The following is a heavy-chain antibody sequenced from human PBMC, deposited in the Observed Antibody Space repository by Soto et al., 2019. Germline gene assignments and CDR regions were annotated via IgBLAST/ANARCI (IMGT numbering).Heavy chain of an antibody. CDR3: AKDHLGGAVADSFDY. J-gene: IGHJ4*02. CDR1: GFTFNGYA. V-gene: IGHV3-23*01. CDR2: VTSGGTTT. Sequence: EVQLLESGGGLVQPGGSLRLSCTASGFTFNGYAMNWVRQAPGKGLEWVSAVTSGGTTTYYADSVKGRFTITRDNSRSTVYLQMNRLGAEDTAIYYCAKDHLGGAVADSFDYWGRGTLVTVSS. D-gene: IGHD6-19*01.